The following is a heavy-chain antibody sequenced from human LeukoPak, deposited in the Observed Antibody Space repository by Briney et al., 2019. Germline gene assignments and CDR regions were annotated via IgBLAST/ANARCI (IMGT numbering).Heavy chain of an antibody. CDR2: IGGSGT. CDR3: AKGLTMIDY. CDR1: GFTFSSYA. V-gene: IGHV3-23*01. J-gene: IGHJ4*02. D-gene: IGHD4/OR15-4a*01. Sequence: GGSLRLSRAASGFTFSSYAMTWVRQAPGKGLEWVSTIGGSGTYYADSVKGRFTISRDNSKNMLFLQMNSLRAEDTAVYYCAKGLTMIDYWGQGTLVTVSS.